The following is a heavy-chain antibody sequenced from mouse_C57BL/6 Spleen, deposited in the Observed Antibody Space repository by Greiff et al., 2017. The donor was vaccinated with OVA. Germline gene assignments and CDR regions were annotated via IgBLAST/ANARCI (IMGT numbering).Heavy chain of an antibody. Sequence: DVMLVESGGGLVKPGGSLKLSCAASGFTFSSYAMSWVRQTPEKRLEWVATISDGGSYTYYPDNVKGRFTISRDNAKNNLYLQMSHLKSEDTAMYYCARSLYDGYSHFDYWGQGTTLTVSS. CDR3: ARSLYDGYSHFDY. D-gene: IGHD2-3*01. V-gene: IGHV5-4*03. CDR1: GFTFSSYA. CDR2: ISDGGSYT. J-gene: IGHJ2*01.